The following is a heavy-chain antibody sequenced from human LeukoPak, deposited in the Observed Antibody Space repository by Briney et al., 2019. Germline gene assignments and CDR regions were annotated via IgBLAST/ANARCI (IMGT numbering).Heavy chain of an antibody. J-gene: IGHJ5*02. CDR2: FYYSGNT. CDR1: GYSISSNYY. D-gene: IGHD4-11*01. CDR3: ARGRYSRPPYKWFDP. V-gene: IGHV4-38-2*01. Sequence: SETLSLTCGVSGYSISSNYYWGWIRQPPGTGLEWIGSFYYSGNTYYNPSLKSRVTISVDTSKNQFSLKLNSVTAADTAVYYCARGRYSRPPYKWFDPWGQGTLVTVSS.